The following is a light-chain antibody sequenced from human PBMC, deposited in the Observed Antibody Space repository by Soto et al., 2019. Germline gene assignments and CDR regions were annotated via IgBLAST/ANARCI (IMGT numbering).Light chain of an antibody. CDR2: GNS. V-gene: IGLV1-40*01. CDR1: SSNIGAGYD. CDR3: QSYDSSLSGWV. Sequence: QSVLTQPPSVSGAPGQRVTISCTGSSSNIGAGYDVHWYQQLPGTGPKLLIYGNSNRPSGVPDRFSGSKSGTSASLAITGLQAEDEADYYCQSYDSSLSGWVFGRGTKLTVL. J-gene: IGLJ3*02.